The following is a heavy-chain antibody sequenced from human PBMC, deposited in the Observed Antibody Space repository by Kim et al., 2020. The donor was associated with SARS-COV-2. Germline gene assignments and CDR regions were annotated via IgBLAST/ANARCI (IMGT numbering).Heavy chain of an antibody. D-gene: IGHD6-19*01. CDR3: ARDLPNSGWSNHDAFDI. Sequence: CQGRVTIPRDTSTSTGYMELSSLRSEDTAVYYCARDLPNSGWSNHDAFDIWGQGTMVTVSS. J-gene: IGHJ3*02. V-gene: IGHV1-46*01.